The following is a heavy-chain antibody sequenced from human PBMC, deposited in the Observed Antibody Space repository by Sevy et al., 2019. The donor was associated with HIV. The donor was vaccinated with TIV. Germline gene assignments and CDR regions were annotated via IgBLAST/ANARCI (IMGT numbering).Heavy chain of an antibody. CDR3: DTIRINMLRNAFDI. Sequence: ASVKVSCKVSGYTLTELSMHWVRQAPGKGLEWMGGFDPEDGETIYAQKFQGRVTMTKDTSSDTAYMELSGVRSEDTAVYYCDTIRINMLRNAFDIWGQGTMVTVSS. CDR1: GYTLTELS. J-gene: IGHJ3*02. CDR2: FDPEDGET. V-gene: IGHV1-24*01. D-gene: IGHD3-10*01.